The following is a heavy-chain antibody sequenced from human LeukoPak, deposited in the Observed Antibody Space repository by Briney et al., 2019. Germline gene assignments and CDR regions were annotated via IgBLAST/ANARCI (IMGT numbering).Heavy chain of an antibody. CDR1: GGSISSGGYS. J-gene: IGHJ5*02. CDR2: TNHSGST. D-gene: IGHD3-3*01. V-gene: IGHV4-30-2*01. CDR3: ARVRYDFWNGDYSFGP. Sequence: PSQTLSLTCAVSGGSISSGGYSWSWIRQPPGQGLEWIGYTNHSGSTYYNPSLKSRFTISVDRSKNQFSLKLSSLTAADTAVYYCARVRYDFWNGDYSFGPWGQGTLVTVAS.